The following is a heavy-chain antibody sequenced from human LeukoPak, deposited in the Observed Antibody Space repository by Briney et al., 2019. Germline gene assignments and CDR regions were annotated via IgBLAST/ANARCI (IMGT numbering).Heavy chain of an antibody. V-gene: IGHV3-7*05. D-gene: IGHD5-18*01. J-gene: IGHJ6*02. Sequence: PGASLRLSCAVSGFTFSSYWMTRVRQAPGKGLEWVANIKQDGSEKYYVDSVKGRFTISRDNAKNSLYLQMNSLRAEDTAVYYCARLTARDTAMVWPTYYYYGMDVWGQGTTVTVSS. CDR3: ARLTARDTAMVWPTYYYYGMDV. CDR1: GFTFSSYW. CDR2: IKQDGSEK.